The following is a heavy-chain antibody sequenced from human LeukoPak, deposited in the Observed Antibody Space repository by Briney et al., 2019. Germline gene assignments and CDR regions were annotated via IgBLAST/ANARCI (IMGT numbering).Heavy chain of an antibody. Sequence: ARSLRLSCAASGFTFDDYAMHWVRQAPGKGLEWVSGISWNSGSIGYADSVKGRFTISRDNAKNSLYLQMNSLRAEDTALYYCAKGLGYCSGGSCYPDYWGQGTLVTVSS. CDR2: ISWNSGSI. J-gene: IGHJ4*02. V-gene: IGHV3-9*01. CDR3: AKGLGYCSGGSCYPDY. D-gene: IGHD2-15*01. CDR1: GFTFDDYA.